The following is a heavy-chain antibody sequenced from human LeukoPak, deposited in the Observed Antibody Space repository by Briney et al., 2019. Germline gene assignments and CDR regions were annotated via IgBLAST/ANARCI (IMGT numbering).Heavy chain of an antibody. D-gene: IGHD1-26*01. Sequence: GGSLRPSCAASGFTFSSYAMHWVRQAPGKGLEWVAVISYDGSNKYYADSVKGRFTISRDNSKNTLYLQMNSLRAEDTAVYYCAKERWDRLGFDYWGQGTLVTVSS. CDR3: AKERWDRLGFDY. V-gene: IGHV3-30-3*01. CDR2: ISYDGSNK. J-gene: IGHJ4*02. CDR1: GFTFSSYA.